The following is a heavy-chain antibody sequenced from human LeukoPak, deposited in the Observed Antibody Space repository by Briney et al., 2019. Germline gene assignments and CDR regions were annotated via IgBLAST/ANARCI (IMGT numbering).Heavy chain of an antibody. CDR1: GYTFTSYY. CDR3: ARDLVLSPGAYDSSGYSDY. V-gene: IGHV1-46*01. J-gene: IGHJ4*02. CDR2: INPSGGST. Sequence: GASVKVSCKTSGYTFTSYYMHWVRQAPGQGLEWMGIINPSGGSTSYAQKFQGRVTMIRDMSTSTVYMELSSLRSEDTAVYYCARDLVLSPGAYDSSGYSDYWGQGTLVTVSS. D-gene: IGHD3-22*01.